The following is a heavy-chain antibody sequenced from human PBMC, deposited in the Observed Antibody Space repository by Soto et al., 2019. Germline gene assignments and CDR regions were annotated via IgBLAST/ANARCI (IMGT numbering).Heavy chain of an antibody. J-gene: IGHJ6*02. CDR3: AKETLGYCSGGSCLQPGPGYYGMDV. CDR1: GFTFDDYT. V-gene: IGHV3-43*01. D-gene: IGHD2-15*01. CDR2: ISWDGGST. Sequence: PGGSLRLSCAAAGFTFDDYTVHWIRQAPGKGLEWVSLISWDGGSTYYADSVKGRFTISRDNSKNSLYLQMNSLRTEDTALYYCAKETLGYCSGGSCLQPGPGYYGMDVWGQGTTVTVSS.